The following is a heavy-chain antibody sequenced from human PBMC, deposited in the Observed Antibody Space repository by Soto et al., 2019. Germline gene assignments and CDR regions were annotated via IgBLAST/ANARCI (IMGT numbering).Heavy chain of an antibody. CDR3: ARGLPTYPSIAARPSAFDI. CDR1: GGSFSGYY. CDR2: INHSGST. V-gene: IGHV4-34*01. J-gene: IGHJ3*02. Sequence: SETLSLTCAVYGGSFSGYYWSWIRQPPGKGLEWIGEINHSGSTNYNPSLKSRVTISVDTSKNQSSLKLSSVTAADTAVYYCARGLPTYPSIAARPSAFDIWGQGTMVT. D-gene: IGHD6-6*01.